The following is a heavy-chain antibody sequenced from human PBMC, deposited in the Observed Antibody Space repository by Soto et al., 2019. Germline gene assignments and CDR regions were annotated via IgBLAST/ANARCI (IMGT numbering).Heavy chain of an antibody. D-gene: IGHD3-9*01. J-gene: IGHJ6*03. CDR3: ARDNVGYDILTGPYYYYYYYMDV. Sequence: GGSLRLSCAASGFTFSSYWMSWVRQAPGKGLEWVANIKQDGSEKYYVDSVKGRFTISRDNAKNSLYLQMNSLRAEDTAVYYCARDNVGYDILTGPYYYYYYYMDVWGKGTTVTVSS. CDR2: IKQDGSEK. V-gene: IGHV3-7*01. CDR1: GFTFSSYW.